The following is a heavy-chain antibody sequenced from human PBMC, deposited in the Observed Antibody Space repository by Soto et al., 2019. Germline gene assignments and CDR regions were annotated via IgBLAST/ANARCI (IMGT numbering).Heavy chain of an antibody. V-gene: IGHV1-18*01. J-gene: IGHJ5*02. D-gene: IGHD3-16*01. CDR3: ARGRDGGS. Sequence: QVHLVQSGAEVKKPGASVKVSCKASGYTFTSYGITWVRQAPGQGLEWMGWISAHNGNPDSEQKLQGRVIVPRDTSTTTAYMGMRWLRFDATAMYYCARGRDGGSWGQGALVTVSS. CDR2: ISAHNGNP. CDR1: GYTFTSYG.